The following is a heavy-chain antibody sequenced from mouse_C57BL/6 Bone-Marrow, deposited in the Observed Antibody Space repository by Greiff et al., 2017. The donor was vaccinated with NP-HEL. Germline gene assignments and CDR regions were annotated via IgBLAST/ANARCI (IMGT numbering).Heavy chain of an antibody. Sequence: VQLQQSGAELVRPGASVKLSCTASGYNFNDYYMHWVKQRPGQGLEWIGWIDPGNGYTEYDSKFKGKATLTADTSSNTAYLQLSSLTSEDTAVYYCAPRVRGVFYAMDYWGRGTSVTVSS. J-gene: IGHJ4*01. V-gene: IGHV14-4*01. CDR1: GYNFNDYY. CDR3: APRVRGVFYAMDY. CDR2: IDPGNGYT. D-gene: IGHD3-3*01.